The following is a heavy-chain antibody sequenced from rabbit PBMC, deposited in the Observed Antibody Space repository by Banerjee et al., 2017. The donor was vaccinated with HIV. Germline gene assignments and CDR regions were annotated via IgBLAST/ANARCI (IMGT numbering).Heavy chain of an antibody. Sequence: QQLEESGGGLVQPGGSLTLSCKASGFSLSSYWMSWVRQAPGKGLEWIGIIYTGKGSTWYANWVHGRFTISSDNAQNTVDLQMNSLTAADTATYFCARDLIGVSYAFDLWGPGTLVTVS. CDR1: GFSLSSYW. J-gene: IGHJ6*01. D-gene: IGHD6-1*01. CDR3: ARDLIGVSYAFDL. V-gene: IGHV1S7*01. CDR2: IYTGKGST.